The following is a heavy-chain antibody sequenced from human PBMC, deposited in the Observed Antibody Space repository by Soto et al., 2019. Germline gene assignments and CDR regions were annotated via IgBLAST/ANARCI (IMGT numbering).Heavy chain of an antibody. J-gene: IGHJ4*02. D-gene: IGHD3-16*01. CDR3: ARQISFVCDS. Sequence: GESLKISCDGAGYKLGIAWIGWVRRKPGKGLEWMGIIKPGTSDIRYSPSFRGQVTISADEAANTAFLQWSSLKTSDTAIYYCARQISFVCDSWGQGTLVTVSS. CDR1: GYKLGIAW. V-gene: IGHV5-51*01. CDR2: IKPGTSDI.